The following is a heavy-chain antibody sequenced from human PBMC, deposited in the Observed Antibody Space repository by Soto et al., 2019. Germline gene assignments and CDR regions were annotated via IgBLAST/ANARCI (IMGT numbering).Heavy chain of an antibody. Sequence: SETLSLTCAVSGGSISGSYYYWGWLRQSPGRGPEWIGSVFYTGFTSYNPSLESRVSVSVDTSKNQFSLKVSAVTAADTAVYYCAREVDGYSQFDDWGQGTLVTVSS. J-gene: IGHJ4*02. D-gene: IGHD4-4*01. CDR2: VFYTGFT. CDR3: AREVDGYSQFDD. V-gene: IGHV4-39*02. CDR1: GGSISGSYYY.